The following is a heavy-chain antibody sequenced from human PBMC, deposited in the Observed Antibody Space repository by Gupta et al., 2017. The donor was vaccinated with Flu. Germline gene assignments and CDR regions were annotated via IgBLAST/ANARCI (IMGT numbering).Heavy chain of an antibody. D-gene: IGHD2-15*01. V-gene: IGHV3-23*01. Sequence: EVQLLESGGGLVQPGGSLRLSCAASGFTFSSYAMSWVRQAPGKGLEWVSAISGSGGSTYYADSVKGRFTISRDNSKNTLYLQMNSLRAEDTAVYYCAKDTMKRSGGSRAVDYWGQGTLVTVSS. J-gene: IGHJ4*02. CDR3: AKDTMKRSGGSRAVDY. CDR1: GFTFSSYA. CDR2: ISGSGGST.